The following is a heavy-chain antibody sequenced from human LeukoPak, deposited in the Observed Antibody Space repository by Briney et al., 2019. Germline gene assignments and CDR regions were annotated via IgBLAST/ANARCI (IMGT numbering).Heavy chain of an antibody. J-gene: IGHJ4*02. CDR2: IYYSGST. V-gene: IGHV4-39*01. Sequence: PSETLSLTCTVSGGSISSSSYYWGWIRQPPGKGLEWIGSIYYSGSTYYNPSLKSRVTISVDTSKNQFSLKLSSVTAADTAVYYCARLYYDILTGSAPWDYWGQGTLVTVSS. CDR3: ARLYYDILTGSAPWDY. CDR1: GGSISSSSYY. D-gene: IGHD3-9*01.